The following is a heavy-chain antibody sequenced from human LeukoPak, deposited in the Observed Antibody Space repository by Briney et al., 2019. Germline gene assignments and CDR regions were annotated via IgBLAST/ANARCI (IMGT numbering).Heavy chain of an antibody. CDR3: ARDPSFMITFGGVISNDY. Sequence: GGSLRLSFAASGFTFSSYSMNWVRQAPGKGLEWVSSISSSSSYIYYADSVKGRFTISRDNAKNSLYLQMNSLRAEDTAVYYCARDPSFMITFGGVISNDYWGQGTLVTVSS. CDR2: ISSSSSYI. D-gene: IGHD3-16*02. V-gene: IGHV3-21*01. J-gene: IGHJ4*02. CDR1: GFTFSSYS.